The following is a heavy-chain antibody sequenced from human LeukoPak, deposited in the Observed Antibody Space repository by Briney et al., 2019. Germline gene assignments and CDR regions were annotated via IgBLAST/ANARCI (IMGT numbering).Heavy chain of an antibody. Sequence: PSETLSLTCTVSGGSISSGSYYWSWIRQPAGKGLEWIGRIYTSGSTNYNPSLKSRVIMSIDTSRNQLSLKLTSLTAADTAVYYCAKKDGDFWGQGTLVSVSS. CDR1: GGSISSGSYY. V-gene: IGHV4-61*02. CDR2: IYTSGST. J-gene: IGHJ4*02. CDR3: AKKDGDF.